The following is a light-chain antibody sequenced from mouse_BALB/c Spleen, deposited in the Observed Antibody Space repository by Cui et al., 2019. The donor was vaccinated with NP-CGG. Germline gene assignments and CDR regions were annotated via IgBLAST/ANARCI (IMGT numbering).Light chain of an antibody. V-gene: IGLV1*01. CDR2: GTN. CDR3: ALWYSNHWV. J-gene: IGLJ1*01. Sequence: QAVVTQESALPTSAGETVTLTCQSSTGAVTTSNYANWVQEKPDHLFTGLIGGTNNRAPGVPARFSGSLIGDKAALTITGAQTEDEAIYFCALWYSNHWVFGGGTKLTVL. CDR1: TGAVTTSNY.